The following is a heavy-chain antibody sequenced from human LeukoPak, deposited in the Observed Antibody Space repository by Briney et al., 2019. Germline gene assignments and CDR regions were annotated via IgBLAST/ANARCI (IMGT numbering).Heavy chain of an antibody. D-gene: IGHD5-18*01. CDR2: INAGNGNT. V-gene: IGHV1-3*01. J-gene: IGHJ6*02. CDR3: AREGLEGRQLWLRLYYYGMDV. CDR1: GYTFTSYA. Sequence: ASVKVSCKASGYTFTSYAMHWVRQAPGQRLEWMGWINAGNGNTKYSQKFQGRVTITRDTSASTAYMELGSLRSEDTAVYYCAREGLEGRQLWLRLYYYGMDVWGQGTTVTVSS.